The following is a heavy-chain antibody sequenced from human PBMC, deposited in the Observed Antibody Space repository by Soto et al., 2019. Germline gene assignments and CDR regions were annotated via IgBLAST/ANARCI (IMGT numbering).Heavy chain of an antibody. CDR1: GGTFSSYT. Sequence: QVQLVHSGAEVKKPGSSVKVSCKASGGTFSSYTISWVRQAPGQGLEWMGRIIPILGIANYAQKFQGRVTITADKSTSTAYMELSSLRSEDTAVYYCASAMTAGTQPPFDYCGQGTWVTVSS. J-gene: IGHJ4*02. V-gene: IGHV1-69*02. CDR3: ASAMTAGTQPPFDY. D-gene: IGHD4-17*01. CDR2: IIPILGIA.